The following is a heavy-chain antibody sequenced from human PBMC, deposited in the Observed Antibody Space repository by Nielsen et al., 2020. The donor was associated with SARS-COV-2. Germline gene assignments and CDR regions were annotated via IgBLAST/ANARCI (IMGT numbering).Heavy chain of an antibody. Sequence: SETLSLTCTVSGGSISSSSYYWGWIRQPPGKGLEWIGSIYYSGSTYYNPSLKSRVTISVDTSKNQFSLKLSSVTAADTAVYYCATKGYCSGGSRYLRSSPAFDIWGQGTMVTVSS. J-gene: IGHJ3*02. V-gene: IGHV4-39*07. D-gene: IGHD2-15*01. CDR3: ATKGYCSGGSRYLRSSPAFDI. CDR1: GGSISSSSYY. CDR2: IYYSGST.